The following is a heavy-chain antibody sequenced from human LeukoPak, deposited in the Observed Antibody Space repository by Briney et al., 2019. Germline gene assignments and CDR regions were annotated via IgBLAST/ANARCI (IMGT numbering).Heavy chain of an antibody. Sequence: SVKVSCKASGGTFSSFGISWARQAPGQGLEWMGRIILIVEVATYAQKFQGRVTITADKSTSTANMELRSLRYEDTAVYYCARDSGYYGSGSYRFDPWGQGTLVTVSS. CDR3: ARDSGYYGSGSYRFDP. J-gene: IGHJ5*02. D-gene: IGHD3-10*01. CDR2: IILIVEVA. V-gene: IGHV1-69*04. CDR1: GGTFSSFG.